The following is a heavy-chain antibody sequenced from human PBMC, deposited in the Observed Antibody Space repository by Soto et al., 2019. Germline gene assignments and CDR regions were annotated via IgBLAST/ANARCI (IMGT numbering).Heavy chain of an antibody. Sequence: EVQLLESGGGLVQPGGSLRLSCAASGFTFSSYAMSWVRQAPGKGLEWVAAISGSDGSTYYADSVKGRFTMSRDNSKNTLNLQMNSLRAEDTAVYYCPKSPPLCSGGSCAVCQHWGQGTLVTVSS. J-gene: IGHJ1*01. V-gene: IGHV3-23*01. CDR3: PKSPPLCSGGSCAVCQH. CDR2: ISGSDGST. D-gene: IGHD2-15*01. CDR1: GFTFSSYA.